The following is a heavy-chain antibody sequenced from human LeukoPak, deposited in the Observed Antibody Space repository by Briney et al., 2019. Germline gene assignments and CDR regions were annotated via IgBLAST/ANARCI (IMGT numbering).Heavy chain of an antibody. CDR2: ISSSSSTI. J-gene: IGHJ6*03. Sequence: GSLRLSCAASGFTFSSYSMNWVRQAPGKGLEWVSYISSSSSTIYHADSVKGRFTISRDNAKNSLYLQMNSLRAEDTAVYYCARDPDYDFWSGYPYYYYMDVWGKGTTVTVSS. V-gene: IGHV3-48*01. D-gene: IGHD3-3*01. CDR3: ARDPDYDFWSGYPYYYYMDV. CDR1: GFTFSSYS.